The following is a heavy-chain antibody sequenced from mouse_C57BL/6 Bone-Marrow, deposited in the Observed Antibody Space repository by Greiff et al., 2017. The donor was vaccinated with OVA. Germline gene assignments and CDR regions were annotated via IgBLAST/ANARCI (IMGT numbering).Heavy chain of an antibody. CDR2: IYPRDGST. V-gene: IGHV1-78*01. J-gene: IGHJ2*01. CDR3: ARWFPYSFDY. Sequence: QVQLQQSDAELVKPGASVKISCKVSGYTFTDHTIHWMKQRPEQGLEWIGDIYPRDGSTKYNEKFKGKGTLTADKSSSTAYLQLNSLTSADSAVYFCARWFPYSFDYWGQGTTLTVSS. CDR1: GYTFTDHT. D-gene: IGHD2-2*01.